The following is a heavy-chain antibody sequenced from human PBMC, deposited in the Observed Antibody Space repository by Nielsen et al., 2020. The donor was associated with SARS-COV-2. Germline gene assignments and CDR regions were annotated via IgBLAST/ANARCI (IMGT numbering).Heavy chain of an antibody. CDR2: IRSKAYGGTT. CDR3: TSAFLEWLPDYYFDY. D-gene: IGHD3-3*02. Sequence: GESLKISCTASGFTFGDYAMSWVRQAPGKGLEWVGFIRSKAYGGTTEYAASVKGRFTIPRDDSKSIAYLQMNSLKTEDTAVYYCTSAFLEWLPDYYFDYWGQGTLVTVSS. J-gene: IGHJ4*02. V-gene: IGHV3-49*04. CDR1: GFTFGDYA.